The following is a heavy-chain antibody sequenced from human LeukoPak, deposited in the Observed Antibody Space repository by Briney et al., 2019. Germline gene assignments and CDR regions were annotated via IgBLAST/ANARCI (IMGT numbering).Heavy chain of an antibody. CDR3: ARGRANDFWSGYWFDP. J-gene: IGHJ5*02. Sequence: SETMSLTCAVYGGSFSGYCWSWIRQPPGKGLEWIGEINHSGSTNYNPYLKSRVTISVDTSKNQFSLKLSSVTAADTAVYYCARGRANDFWSGYWFDPWGQGTLVTVSS. D-gene: IGHD3-3*01. CDR2: INHSGST. CDR1: GGSFSGYC. V-gene: IGHV4-34*01.